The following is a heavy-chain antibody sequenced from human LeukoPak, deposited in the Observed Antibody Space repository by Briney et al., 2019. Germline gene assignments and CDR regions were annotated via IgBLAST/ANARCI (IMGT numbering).Heavy chain of an antibody. Sequence: SETLSRTCAVYGGSFSGYYWSWIRQPPGKGLEWIGEIKHSGSTNYNTSLKSRVTISVDTSKNQFSLKLSSVTAADTAVYYCPRGSLAVAGPFDYWGQGTLVTVSS. D-gene: IGHD6-19*01. CDR3: PRGSLAVAGPFDY. CDR1: GGSFSGYY. V-gene: IGHV4-34*01. J-gene: IGHJ4*02. CDR2: IKHSGST.